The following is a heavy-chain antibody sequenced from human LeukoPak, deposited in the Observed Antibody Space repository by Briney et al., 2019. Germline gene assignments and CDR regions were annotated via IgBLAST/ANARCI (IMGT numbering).Heavy chain of an antibody. CDR1: GGSISSGGYY. V-gene: IGHV4-31*03. CDR2: IYYSGST. Sequence: SETLSLTCTVSGGSISSGGYYWSWIRQHPGKGLEWIGYIYYSGSTYYNPSLKSRVTISVDTSKNQSSLKLSSVTAADTAVYYCARDSIGGNYAFDIWGQGTMVTVSS. D-gene: IGHD4-23*01. J-gene: IGHJ3*02. CDR3: ARDSIGGNYAFDI.